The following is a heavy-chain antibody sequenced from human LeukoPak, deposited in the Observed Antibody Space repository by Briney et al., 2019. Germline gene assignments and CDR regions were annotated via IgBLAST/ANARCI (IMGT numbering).Heavy chain of an antibody. CDR3: AREGSSGYDFDY. J-gene: IGHJ4*02. CDR2: ISHSGDT. Sequence: SETLSLTCTVSGASISSSGYYWSWIRQHPGKGLEWIAYISHSGDTYYNPPLKSRLIISIDTSTHQFFLRLTSVTAADTAVYYCAREGSSGYDFDYWGQGTLGTVSS. V-gene: IGHV4-31*03. CDR1: GASISSSGYY. D-gene: IGHD5-12*01.